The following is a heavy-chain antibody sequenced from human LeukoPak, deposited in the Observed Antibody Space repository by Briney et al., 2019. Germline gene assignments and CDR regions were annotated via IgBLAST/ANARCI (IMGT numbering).Heavy chain of an antibody. Sequence: ASVKVSCKASGYTFTSYGISWVRQAPGQGLEWMGWISAYNGNTNYAQKLQDRVTMTTDTSTSTAYMELRSLRSDDTAVYYCARELAPAPYYYYYMDVWGKGTTVTVSS. CDR3: ARELAPAPYYYYYMDV. CDR2: ISAYNGNT. CDR1: GYTFTSYG. J-gene: IGHJ6*03. V-gene: IGHV1-18*01.